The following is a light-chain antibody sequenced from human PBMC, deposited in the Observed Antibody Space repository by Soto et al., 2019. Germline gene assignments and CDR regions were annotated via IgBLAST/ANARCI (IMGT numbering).Light chain of an antibody. CDR3: SSYASSNTLL. CDR1: TSDVGDYNF. J-gene: IGLJ2*01. Sequence: QSALTQPAYVSGSPGQLITISCTGTTSDVGDYNFVSWYQQHPGKAPKLMIYDVSSRPSGVSHRFSGSKSGNTASLTISGIQAEDEADYYCSSYASSNTLLFCGGTKLTDL. V-gene: IGLV2-14*01. CDR2: DVS.